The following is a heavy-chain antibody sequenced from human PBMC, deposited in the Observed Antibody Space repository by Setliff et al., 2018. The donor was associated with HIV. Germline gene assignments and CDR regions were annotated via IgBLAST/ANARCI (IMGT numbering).Heavy chain of an antibody. Sequence: ASVMVSCKASGYTFTSYGISWVRQAPGQGLEWMGWISAYNGDTHFEQNLQGRVTMTTDTSTSTAYMELRSLRSDDTAMFYCARDPGYCSGGRCYGAYFQHWGQGTLVTVSS. D-gene: IGHD2-15*01. J-gene: IGHJ1*01. CDR1: GYTFTSYG. V-gene: IGHV1-18*01. CDR2: ISAYNGDT. CDR3: ARDPGYCSGGRCYGAYFQH.